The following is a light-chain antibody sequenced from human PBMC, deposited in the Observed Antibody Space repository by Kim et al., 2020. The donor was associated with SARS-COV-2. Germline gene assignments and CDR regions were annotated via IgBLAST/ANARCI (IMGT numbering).Light chain of an antibody. CDR3: QQYLTTPGT. Sequence: DIVMTQSPESLAVSLGETATINCKSSQSVVFYSDNRSYLAWHQQKPGQPPKLLISWASSRESGVPDRFSGSGSGTDFTLTITNLQAEDVAVYYCQQYLTTPGTFGQGTKLEI. J-gene: IGKJ2*02. CDR2: WAS. CDR1: QSVVFYSDNRSY. V-gene: IGKV4-1*01.